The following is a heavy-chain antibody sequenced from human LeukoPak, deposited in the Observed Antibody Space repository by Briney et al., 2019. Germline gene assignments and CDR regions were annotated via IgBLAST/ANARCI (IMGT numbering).Heavy chain of an antibody. CDR1: GFTFSSYE. CDR3: ARDRYCTNGVSPIV. J-gene: IGHJ4*02. D-gene: IGHD2-8*01. Sequence: GGSLRLSCAASGFTFSSYEMNWVRQAPGKGLEWVSYISSSGSTIYYADSVKGRFTISRDNARNSLYLQMNSLRAEDTAVYYCARDRYCTNGVSPIVWGQGTLVTVSS. V-gene: IGHV3-48*03. CDR2: ISSSGSTI.